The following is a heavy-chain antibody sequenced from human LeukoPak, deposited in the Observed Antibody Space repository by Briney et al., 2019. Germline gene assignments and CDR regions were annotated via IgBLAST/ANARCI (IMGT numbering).Heavy chain of an antibody. Sequence: PSETLSLTCTVSGGSISSYYWSWIRQPPGKGLEWIGYIYTSGSTNYNPSLKSRVTISVDTSKNQFSLKLSSVTAADTAVYYCVRLCSSGWYNYWGQGTLVTVSS. D-gene: IGHD6-19*01. CDR3: VRLCSSGWYNY. CDR1: GGSISSYY. J-gene: IGHJ4*02. CDR2: IYTSGST. V-gene: IGHV4-4*09.